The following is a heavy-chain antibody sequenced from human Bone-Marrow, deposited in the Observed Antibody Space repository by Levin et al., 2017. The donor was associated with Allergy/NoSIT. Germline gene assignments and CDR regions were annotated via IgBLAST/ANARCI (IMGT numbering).Heavy chain of an antibody. Sequence: SETLSLTCSVSGGSVSSGTYYWSWIRQPPGKGLEWIGYINYRGATKYNPSLKSRVAISVDMSKNEFSLKMTSVTAADTAMYYCARNRIIVAGGNDYYYGMDVWGPGTTVTVSS. V-gene: IGHV4-61*01. J-gene: IGHJ6*02. CDR1: GGSVSSGTYY. D-gene: IGHD5-12*01. CDR3: ARNRIIVAGGNDYYYGMDV. CDR2: INYRGAT.